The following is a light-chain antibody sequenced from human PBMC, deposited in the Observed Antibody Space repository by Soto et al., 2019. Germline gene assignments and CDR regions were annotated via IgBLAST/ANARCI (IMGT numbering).Light chain of an antibody. CDR2: GAS. Sequence: EIVLTQSPGTLSLSPGERATLSCRASQNVSSSYLAWYQQKPGQAPRLLIYGASSRATGIPDRFSGSGSGTDFTLTISRLEPEDFAVYYCHQYDSSPLTFGGGTKVEIK. V-gene: IGKV3-20*01. CDR3: HQYDSSPLT. CDR1: QNVSSSY. J-gene: IGKJ4*01.